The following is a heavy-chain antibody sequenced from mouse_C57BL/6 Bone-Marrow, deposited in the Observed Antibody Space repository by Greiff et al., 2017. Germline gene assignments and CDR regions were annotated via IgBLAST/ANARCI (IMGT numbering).Heavy chain of an antibody. D-gene: IGHD3-1*01. CDR3: ARSGGPGDFDY. J-gene: IGHJ2*01. V-gene: IGHV1-26*01. CDR1: GYTFTDYY. CDR2: INPNNGSN. Sequence: EVQLQQSGPELVKPGASVTLSCKASGYTFTDYYMNWVKQSPGKSLEWIGDINPNNGSNSYTPKFKGKATLTVDKSSSTSFMEPRSLTSEDSAVYYCARSGGPGDFDYWGQGTTLTVSS.